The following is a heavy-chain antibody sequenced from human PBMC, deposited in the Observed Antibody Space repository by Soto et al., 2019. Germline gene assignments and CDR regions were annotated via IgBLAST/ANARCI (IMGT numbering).Heavy chain of an antibody. CDR3: ARAGYHYYYYMDV. CDR1: GFTFSSYA. V-gene: IGHV3-33*08. J-gene: IGHJ6*03. Sequence: GGSLRLSCAASGFTFSSYAMSWVRQAPGKGLEWLAAICDSGSNKYYADSVKGRFTISRDNSKNTLYLQMNSLRAEDTAVYYCARAGYHYYYYMDVWGKGTTVTVS. CDR2: ICDSGSNK.